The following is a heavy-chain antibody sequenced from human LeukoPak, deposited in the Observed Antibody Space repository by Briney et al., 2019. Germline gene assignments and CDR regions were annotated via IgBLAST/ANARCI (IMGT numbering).Heavy chain of an antibody. CDR3: ARDRGTTVTTVWFDP. J-gene: IGHJ5*02. V-gene: IGHV1-18*01. Sequence: ASVKVSCKASGYTFTSYGISWVRQAPGQGLEWMGWISAYNGNTNYAQKLQGRVTMTTDTSTSTAYMELRSLRSDDTAVYYCARDRGTTVTTVWFDPWGQGTLVTVSS. D-gene: IGHD4-17*01. CDR1: GYTFTSYG. CDR2: ISAYNGNT.